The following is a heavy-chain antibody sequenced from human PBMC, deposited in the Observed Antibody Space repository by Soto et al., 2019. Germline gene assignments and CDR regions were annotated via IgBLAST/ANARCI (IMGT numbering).Heavy chain of an antibody. CDR1: GYTFTSYA. J-gene: IGHJ4*02. CDR2: INAGNGNT. D-gene: IGHD2-15*01. CDR3: ARGPGGPDGPGDY. Sequence: QVQLVQSGAEVKKPGASVKVSCKASGYTFTSYAMQWVRQAPGQRLEWMGWINAGNGNTKYSQKFQGRVTITRDPSASTAYMELSSLRSEDTAVYYCARGPGGPDGPGDYWGQGTLVTVSS. V-gene: IGHV1-3*01.